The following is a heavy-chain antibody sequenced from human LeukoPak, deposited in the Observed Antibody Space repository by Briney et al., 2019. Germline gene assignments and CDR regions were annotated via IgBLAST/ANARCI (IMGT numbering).Heavy chain of an antibody. D-gene: IGHD5-18*01. Sequence: SETLSLTCTVSGGSISSSSYFWGWIRQPTGKGLEWIGNVYYSGSTYYKSSLKSRVTISVDTSKNQFSLKLSSVTAADTAVYYCARLGGYSYGYSFDYWDQGTQVTVSS. J-gene: IGHJ4*02. V-gene: IGHV4-39*01. CDR3: ARLGGYSYGYSFDY. CDR2: VYYSGST. CDR1: GGSISSSSYF.